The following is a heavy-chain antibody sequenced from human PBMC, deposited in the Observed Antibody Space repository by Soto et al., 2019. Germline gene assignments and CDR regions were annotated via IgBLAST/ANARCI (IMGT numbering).Heavy chain of an antibody. CDR3: ARDAPTPGDSSGWYEARYYYGMDV. CDR2: IYYSGST. V-gene: IGHV4-59*01. Sequence: PSETLSLTCTVSGGSISSYYWSWIRQPPGKGLEWIGYIYYSGSTNYNPSLKSRVTISVDTSKNQFSLKLSSVTAADTAVYYCARDAPTPGDSSGWYEARYYYGMDVWGQGTTVTVSS. J-gene: IGHJ6*02. D-gene: IGHD6-19*01. CDR1: GGSISSYY.